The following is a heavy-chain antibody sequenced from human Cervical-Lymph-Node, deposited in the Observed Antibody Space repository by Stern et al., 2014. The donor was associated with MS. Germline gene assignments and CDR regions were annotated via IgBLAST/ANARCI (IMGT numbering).Heavy chain of an antibody. CDR3: VRGVGLMPVADY. D-gene: IGHD1-26*01. Sequence: VQLVESGGGVVQPGGSLRLSCAASGFTFSSYGMHWVRQAPGKGLEWVAVIWDDGRNKYYADSVQGRFTVSRDNSKNSTYLQISSVGAEDTAIDCCVRGVGLMPVADYWGQGTLVTVSS. CDR1: GFTFSSYG. V-gene: IGHV3-33*01. J-gene: IGHJ4*02. CDR2: IWDDGRNK.